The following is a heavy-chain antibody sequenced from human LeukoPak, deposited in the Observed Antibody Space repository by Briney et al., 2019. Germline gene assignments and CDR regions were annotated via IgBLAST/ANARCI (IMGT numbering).Heavy chain of an antibody. CDR1: GGSISAYY. CDR2: IYTGGST. J-gene: IGHJ4*02. D-gene: IGHD3-10*01. CDR3: ARGPRVSVSLSGLDYFDY. V-gene: IGHV4-4*07. Sequence: SETLSLTCTVSGGSISAYYWSCIRQPAGKGLEWIGRIYTGGSTDYNPSLKSRVTMSVDTSRNQFSLKLSSVTAADTAVYYCARGPRVSVSLSGLDYFDYWGQGTLVTVSS.